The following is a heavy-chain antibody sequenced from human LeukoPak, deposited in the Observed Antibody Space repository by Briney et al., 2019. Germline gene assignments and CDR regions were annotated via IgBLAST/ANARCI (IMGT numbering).Heavy chain of an antibody. V-gene: IGHV3-30*02. CDR1: GFTFSSYG. Sequence: WGSLRLTSAASGFTFSSYGMDWVGQGPGQGLEWVAFIRYDGSNKYYADSVKGRFTISRANSKNTLYLKMNSLRAEDKAVYYCAEAFPAIVVVVAAIGSVEDYFDYWGQGTLVTVSS. J-gene: IGHJ4*02. CDR3: AEAFPAIVVVVAAIGSVEDYFDY. D-gene: IGHD2-15*01. CDR2: IRYDGSNK.